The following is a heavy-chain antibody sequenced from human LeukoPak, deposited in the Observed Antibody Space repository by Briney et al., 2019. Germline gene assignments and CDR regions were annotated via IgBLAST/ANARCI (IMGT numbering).Heavy chain of an antibody. D-gene: IGHD2-2*02. V-gene: IGHV3-23*01. J-gene: IGHJ4*02. CDR1: GFTFSSYA. CDR3: AKGNCSGTSCYSDY. Sequence: GGSLRLSCADSGFTFSSYAMRWVRQAPGKGLEWVSGISGSGGSTYYADSVKGRFTIARDNSKNTLYLQMNSLRAEDTAVYYCAKGNCSGTSCYSDYWGQGTLVTVSS. CDR2: ISGSGGST.